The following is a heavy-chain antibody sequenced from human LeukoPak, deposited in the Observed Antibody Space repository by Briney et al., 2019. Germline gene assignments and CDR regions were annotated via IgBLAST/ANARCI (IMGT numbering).Heavy chain of an antibody. V-gene: IGHV3-66*02. CDR2: IYSGGST. Sequence: GGSLRLSCAASGFTVSSNYMSWVRQAPGKGLEWVSVIYSGGSTYYADSVKGRFTISRDNSKNTLYLQMNRLRAEDTAVYYCARQIYGDYISKDNWFDPWGQGTLVTVSS. D-gene: IGHD4-17*01. CDR3: ARQIYGDYISKDNWFDP. CDR1: GFTVSSNY. J-gene: IGHJ5*02.